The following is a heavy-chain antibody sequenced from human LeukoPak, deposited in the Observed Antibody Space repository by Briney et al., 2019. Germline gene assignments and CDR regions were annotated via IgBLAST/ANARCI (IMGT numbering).Heavy chain of an antibody. CDR1: GFTFSSYG. V-gene: IGHV3-30*18. Sequence: GGSLRLSCAASGFTFSSYGMHWVRQAPGKGLEWVAVISYDGSNKYYADSVKGRFTISRDNSKNTLYLQMNSLRAEDTAVYYCAKTKPSGYSSSWQDEYYFDYWGQGTLVTVSS. J-gene: IGHJ4*02. CDR3: AKTKPSGYSSSWQDEYYFDY. D-gene: IGHD6-13*01. CDR2: ISYDGSNK.